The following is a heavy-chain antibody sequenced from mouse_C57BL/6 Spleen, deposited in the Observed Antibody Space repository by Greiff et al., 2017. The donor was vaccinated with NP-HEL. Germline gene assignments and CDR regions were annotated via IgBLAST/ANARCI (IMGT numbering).Heavy chain of an antibody. CDR3: ARSGDYYGKDFDY. J-gene: IGHJ2*01. V-gene: IGHV1-64*01. CDR2: IHPNSGST. D-gene: IGHD2-1*01. CDR1: GYTFTSYW. Sequence: QVQLKQPGAELVKPGASVKLSCKASGYTFTSYWMHWVKQRPGQGLEWIGMIHPNSGSTNYNEKFKSKATLTVDKSSSTAYMQLSSLTSEDSAVYYCARSGDYYGKDFDYWGQGTTLTVSS.